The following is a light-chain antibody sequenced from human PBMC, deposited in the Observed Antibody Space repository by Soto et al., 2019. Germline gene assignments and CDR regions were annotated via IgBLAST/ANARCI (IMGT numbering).Light chain of an antibody. Sequence: EIVMTQSPATLSVSPGERATLSCRASQSVSSNLAWYQQKPGQAPRIIIYGASTRATGIPDRFSGSGSGTDFTLTISSLEPEDFAVYYCQQRSNWPRTFGQGTKVDIK. V-gene: IGKV3-15*01. CDR1: QSVSSN. J-gene: IGKJ1*01. CDR3: QQRSNWPRT. CDR2: GAS.